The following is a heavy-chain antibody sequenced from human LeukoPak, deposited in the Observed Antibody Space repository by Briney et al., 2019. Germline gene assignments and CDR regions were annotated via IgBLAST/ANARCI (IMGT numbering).Heavy chain of an antibody. Sequence: GESLKISCKGSGYSFTSYWIAWVRQMPGKGLEWMGIIYPGDSDTRYSPSFQGQVTISADKSISTAYLQWSSLKASDTAMYYCARIAAAGTLFPYNWFDPWGQGTLVTVSS. CDR3: ARIAAAGTLFPYNWFDP. V-gene: IGHV5-51*01. CDR2: IYPGDSDT. D-gene: IGHD6-13*01. J-gene: IGHJ5*02. CDR1: GYSFTSYW.